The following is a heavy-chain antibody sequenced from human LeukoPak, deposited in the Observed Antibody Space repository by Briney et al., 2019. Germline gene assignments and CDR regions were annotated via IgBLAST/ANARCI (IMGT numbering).Heavy chain of an antibody. CDR2: IYYSGST. D-gene: IGHD2-15*01. Sequence: PSETLSLTCTVSGGSISSYYWSWIRQPPGKGLEWIGYIYYSGSTNYNPSLKSRVTISVDTSKNQFSLKLSSVTAADTAVYYCAREGLGYCSGGSCYSFFDPWGQGTLVTVSS. CDR1: GGSISSYY. J-gene: IGHJ5*02. CDR3: AREGLGYCSGGSCYSFFDP. V-gene: IGHV4-59*01.